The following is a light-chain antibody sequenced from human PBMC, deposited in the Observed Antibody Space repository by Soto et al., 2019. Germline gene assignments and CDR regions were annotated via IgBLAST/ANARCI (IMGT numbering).Light chain of an antibody. Sequence: DIQMTQSPSSLSASVGDRVTITCRASQGISTYLNWYQQKPGKAPKLLIYAASSLQSGVPSRFSGSGSETDFTLTISSLQPEDFAAYSCQHITTWTFGQGGKVDIK. V-gene: IGKV1-39*01. CDR1: QGISTY. CDR2: AAS. CDR3: QHITTWT. J-gene: IGKJ1*01.